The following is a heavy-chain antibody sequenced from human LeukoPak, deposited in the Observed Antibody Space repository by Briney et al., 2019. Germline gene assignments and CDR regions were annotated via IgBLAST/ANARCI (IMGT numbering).Heavy chain of an antibody. J-gene: IGHJ4*02. Sequence: GGSLTLSCAASGFTFSSYWMHWVRQAPGKGLVWVSRKSDGSSTNYADSVKGRFTISRDNAKNTLYLQMNSLRAEDTAVYYCARGGAVAGTGDYWGQGTLVTVSS. CDR1: GFTFSSYW. V-gene: IGHV3-74*01. CDR3: ARGGAVAGTGDY. D-gene: IGHD6-19*01. CDR2: KSDGSST.